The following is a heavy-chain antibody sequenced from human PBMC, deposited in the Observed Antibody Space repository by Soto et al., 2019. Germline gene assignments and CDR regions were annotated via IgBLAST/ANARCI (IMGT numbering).Heavy chain of an antibody. CDR1: GFTFSSYA. J-gene: IGHJ4*02. V-gene: IGHV3-23*01. D-gene: IGHD4-17*01. CDR2: ISGSGGST. Sequence: AGGSLRLSCAAPGFTFSSYALSWVRQAPGKGLEWVSAISGSGGSTYYADSVKGRFTVSRDNSKNTLYLQMNSLRAEDTAVYYCAKDRPHDYGDHWGQGTLVTVSS. CDR3: AKDRPHDYGDH.